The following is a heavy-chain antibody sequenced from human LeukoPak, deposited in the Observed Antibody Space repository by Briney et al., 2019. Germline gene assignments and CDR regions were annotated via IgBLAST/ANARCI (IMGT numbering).Heavy chain of an antibody. Sequence: GGSLRLSCAASGFTFSSYAMSWVRQAPGKGLEWVSAISGSGGSTYYADSVKGRFTISRDNAKDTLYLQMNSLTAEDTAVYYCARGFVILPAALGFWGQGTLVTVSS. J-gene: IGHJ4*02. D-gene: IGHD2-2*01. CDR1: GFTFSSYA. CDR3: ARGFVILPAALGF. CDR2: ISGSGGST. V-gene: IGHV3-23*01.